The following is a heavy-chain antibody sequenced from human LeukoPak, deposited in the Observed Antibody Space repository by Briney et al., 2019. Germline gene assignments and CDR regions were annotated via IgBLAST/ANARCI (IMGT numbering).Heavy chain of an antibody. CDR3: AREYGSGWCVY. CDR1: GGSISSYY. Sequence: PSETLSLTCTVSGGSISSYYWSWIRQPPGKGLEWIGYIYYSGSTNYNPSLKSRVTISVDTSKNQFSLKLSSVTAADTAVYYCAREYGSGWCVYWGQGTLVTVSS. V-gene: IGHV4-59*01. J-gene: IGHJ4*02. CDR2: IYYSGST. D-gene: IGHD6-19*01.